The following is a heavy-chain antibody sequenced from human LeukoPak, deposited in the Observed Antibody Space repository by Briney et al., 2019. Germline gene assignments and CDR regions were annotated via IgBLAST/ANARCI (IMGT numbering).Heavy chain of an antibody. CDR3: AKAPVGREDFQH. CDR2: ISSSGTYV. Sequence: GGSLRLSCAASGFTFSSYSMNWVRQAPGKGLEWVSSISSSGTYVYYADSVKGRFTISRDNAKNSLSLQMNSLRAEDTAVYYCAKAPVGREDFQHWGQGTLVTVSS. V-gene: IGHV3-21*04. D-gene: IGHD1-1*01. J-gene: IGHJ1*01. CDR1: GFTFSSYS.